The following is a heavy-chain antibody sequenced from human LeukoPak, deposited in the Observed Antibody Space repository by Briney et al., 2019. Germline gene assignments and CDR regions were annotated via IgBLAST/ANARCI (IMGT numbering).Heavy chain of an antibody. CDR2: INPSGGST. CDR3: ARVKAAAGTGGTIDY. CDR1: GYTFTGYY. J-gene: IGHJ4*02. D-gene: IGHD6-13*01. Sequence: ASVKVSCKASGYTFTGYYMHWVRQAPGQGLEWMGIINPSGGSTSYAQKFQGRVTMTRDTSTSTVYMELSSLRSEDTAVYYCARVKAAAGTGGTIDYWGQGTLVTVSS. V-gene: IGHV1-46*01.